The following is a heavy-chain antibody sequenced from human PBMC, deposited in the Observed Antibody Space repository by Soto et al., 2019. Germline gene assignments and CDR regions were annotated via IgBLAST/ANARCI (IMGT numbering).Heavy chain of an antibody. J-gene: IGHJ4*02. D-gene: IGHD3-22*01. V-gene: IGHV1-18*01. CDR3: ARWSGYYDSSGTVDY. CDR1: GYTFTSYG. CDR2: ISAYNGNT. Sequence: ASVKVSCKASGYTFTSYGISWVRQAPGQGLEWMGWISAYNGNTDYAQKLQGRVTMTTDTSTSTAYMELRSLRSDDTAVYYCARWSGYYDSSGTVDYWGQGTLVTVSS.